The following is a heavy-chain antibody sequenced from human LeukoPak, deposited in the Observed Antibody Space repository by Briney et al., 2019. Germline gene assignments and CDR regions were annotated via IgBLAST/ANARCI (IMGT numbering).Heavy chain of an antibody. CDR2: ISGSGAYS. CDR3: ARRARYNYYYYMDV. V-gene: IGHV3-23*01. Sequence: PGGSLRLSCAASEVTFTNYAMSWVRQVPGEGLEWHSDISGSGAYSYYADSVKGRFTISRDNSNYTVFLQMNSLRAEDTAVYYCARRARYNYYYYMDVWGKGTTVTVSS. J-gene: IGHJ6*03. D-gene: IGHD1-14*01. CDR1: EVTFTNYA.